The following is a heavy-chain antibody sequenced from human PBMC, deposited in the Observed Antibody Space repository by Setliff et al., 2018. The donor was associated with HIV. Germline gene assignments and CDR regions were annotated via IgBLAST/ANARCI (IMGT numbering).Heavy chain of an antibody. CDR1: GDSVSSNNAA. Sequence: SQTLSLTCAISGDSVSSNNAAWNWIRQSPLRGLEWLGRTYYRSKWYFDYAVSVKSRIIFNPDTSKNQFSLHLNSVTPGDTAVYYCARGSYGSVLLWGQGTLVTVSS. J-gene: IGHJ4*02. CDR2: TYYRSKWYF. CDR3: ARGSYGSVLL. D-gene: IGHD6-19*01. V-gene: IGHV6-1*01.